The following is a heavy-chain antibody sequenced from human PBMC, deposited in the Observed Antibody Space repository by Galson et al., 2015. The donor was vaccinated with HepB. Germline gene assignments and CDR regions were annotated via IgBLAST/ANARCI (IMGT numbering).Heavy chain of an antibody. CDR1: GFTFSSYW. J-gene: IGHJ4*02. V-gene: IGHV3-7*01. D-gene: IGHD3-16*01. CDR2: IKQDGSEK. Sequence: SLRLSCAASGFTFSSYWMSWVRQAPGKGLEWVANIKQDGSEKYYVDSVKGRFTISRDNAKNSLYLQMNSLRAEDTAVYYCASLIVITFGGVREFDYWGQGTLVTVSS. CDR3: ASLIVITFGGVREFDY.